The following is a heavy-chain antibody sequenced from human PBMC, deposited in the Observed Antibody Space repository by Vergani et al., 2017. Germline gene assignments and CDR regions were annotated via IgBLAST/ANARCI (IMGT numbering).Heavy chain of an antibody. CDR1: GGSISSSSYY. J-gene: IGHJ4*02. V-gene: IGHV4-39*07. CDR3: ARGRNTGQFDY. D-gene: IGHD1-14*01. CDR2: IYYSGST. Sequence: QLQLQESGPGLVKPSETLSLTCTVSGGSISSSSYYWGWIRQPPGKGLEWIGRIYYSGSTYYNPSLKNRITISVDTSKNQFSLKLSSVTAADTAVYYCARGRNTGQFDYWGQGTLGTVSS.